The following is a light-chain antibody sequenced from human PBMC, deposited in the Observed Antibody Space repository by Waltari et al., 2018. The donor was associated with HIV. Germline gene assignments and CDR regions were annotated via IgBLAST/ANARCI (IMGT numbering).Light chain of an antibody. CDR3: AAWDDSLNGPV. J-gene: IGLJ3*02. CDR1: YSNIGSNP. CDR2: SNIHN. V-gene: IGLV1-44*01. Sequence: QSVLTQPPSASGTPGQGVTIPCSGSYSNIGSNPENWYRQLPGTAPKLLIDSNIHNQWPSGVPDRFSGSTSGTSASLAISGLQSEDEAHYYCAAWDDSLNGPVFGGGTMLTVL.